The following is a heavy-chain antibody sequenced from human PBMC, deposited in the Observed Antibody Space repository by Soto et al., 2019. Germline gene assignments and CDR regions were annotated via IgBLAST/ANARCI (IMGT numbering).Heavy chain of an antibody. J-gene: IGHJ6*02. CDR2: IIPIFGTA. CDR1: GGTFSSYA. Sequence: QVQLVQSGAEVKKPGSSVKVSCKASGGTFSSYAISWVRQAPGQGLEWMGGIIPIFGTANYAQKFQGRVTITADESTSTASMELSSLRSEDTAVYYCARVGVSVRGAPGYYYGMDVWGQGTTVTVSS. V-gene: IGHV1-69*01. CDR3: ARVGVSVRGAPGYYYGMDV. D-gene: IGHD3-10*01.